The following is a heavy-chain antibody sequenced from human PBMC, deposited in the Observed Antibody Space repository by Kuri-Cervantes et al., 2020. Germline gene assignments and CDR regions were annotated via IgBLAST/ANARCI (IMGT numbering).Heavy chain of an antibody. Sequence: LSLTCAASGFTFSKVWMSWVRQAPGKGLEWVGHIKSKADGGTTNYAASVKGRFTISRDDSKNTLYLQMNSLRTEDTAIYYCIATAHYYDSGSLFMDVWGQGTTVTVSS. J-gene: IGHJ6*02. CDR1: GFTFSKVW. CDR3: IATAHYYDSGSLFMDV. D-gene: IGHD3-10*01. V-gene: IGHV3-15*01. CDR2: IKSKADGGTT.